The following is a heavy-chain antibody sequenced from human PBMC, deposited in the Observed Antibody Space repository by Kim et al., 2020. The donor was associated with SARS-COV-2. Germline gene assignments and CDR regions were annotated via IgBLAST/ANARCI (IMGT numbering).Heavy chain of an antibody. D-gene: IGHD3-10*01. CDR3: ASSGPYYYGSGSYYYNPQNDAFDI. CDR2: IYHSGST. J-gene: IGHJ3*02. Sequence: SETLSLTCAVSGGSISSSNWWSWVRQPPGKGLEWIGEIYHSGSTNYNPSLKSRVTISVDKSKNQFSLKLSSVTAADTAVYYCASSGPYYYGSGSYYYNPQNDAFDIWGQGTMVTVSS. CDR1: GGSISSSNW. V-gene: IGHV4-4*02.